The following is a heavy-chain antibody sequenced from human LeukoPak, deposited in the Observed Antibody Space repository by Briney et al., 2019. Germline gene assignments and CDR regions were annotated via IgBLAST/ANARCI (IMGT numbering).Heavy chain of an antibody. CDR1: GFTFSSYG. Sequence: GGSLRLSCAASGFTFSSYGMHWVRQAPGKGLEWVAVISYGGSNKYYADSVKGRFTISRDNSKNSLYLQMNSLRAADTAVYYCARDSLRTALYYMDVWGKGTTVTVSS. V-gene: IGHV3-30*03. J-gene: IGHJ6*03. CDR3: ARDSLRTALYYMDV. CDR2: ISYGGSNK.